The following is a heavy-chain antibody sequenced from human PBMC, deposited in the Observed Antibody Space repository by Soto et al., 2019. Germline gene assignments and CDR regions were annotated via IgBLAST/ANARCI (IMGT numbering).Heavy chain of an antibody. CDR1: GGSISSGGYY. J-gene: IGHJ6*02. Sequence: SETLSLTCTVSGGSISSGGYYWSWIRQHPGKGLEWIGYIYYSGSTYYNPSLKSRVTISVDTSKNQFSLKLSSVTAADTAVYYCARVRQYGDYYYYYYYGMDVWGQGTTVTVSS. CDR2: IYYSGST. V-gene: IGHV4-31*03. D-gene: IGHD4-17*01. CDR3: ARVRQYGDYYYYYYYGMDV.